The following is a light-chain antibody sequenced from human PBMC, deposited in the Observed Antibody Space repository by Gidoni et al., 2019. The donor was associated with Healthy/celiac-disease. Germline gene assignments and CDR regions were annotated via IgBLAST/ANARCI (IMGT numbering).Light chain of an antibody. CDR1: QSVSSY. CDR2: DAS. CDR3: QQRSNWLT. V-gene: IGKV3-11*01. Sequence: EFVSRQSPDSLSLAPGERATLTCSASQSVSSYVAWYQQKPGEAPRLLIDDASNRATGIPARFSSRGSATYFTLTSSSLEPEDFAVYYWQQRSNWLTFXGXTKVEIK. J-gene: IGKJ4*01.